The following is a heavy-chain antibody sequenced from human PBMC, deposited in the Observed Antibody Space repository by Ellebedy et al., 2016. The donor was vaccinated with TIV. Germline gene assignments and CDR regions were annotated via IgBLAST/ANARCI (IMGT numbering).Heavy chain of an antibody. V-gene: IGHV3-23*01. CDR3: ARDPVGVGPAFDI. Sequence: PGGSLRLSCAASGFTFSNYAMSWVRQAPGKGLEWVSSITESGGNTYYADSVKGRFTISRDNSKNTLSLQMNSLRAEDTAVYYCARDPVGVGPAFDIWGQGTIVTVSS. J-gene: IGHJ3*02. D-gene: IGHD4-23*01. CDR1: GFTFSNYA. CDR2: ITESGGNT.